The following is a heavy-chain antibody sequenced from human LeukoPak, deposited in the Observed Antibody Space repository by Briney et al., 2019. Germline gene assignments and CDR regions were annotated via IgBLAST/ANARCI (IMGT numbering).Heavy chain of an antibody. Sequence: PSETLSLTCTVSGGSISGYYWNWIRRPAGKGLEWIGRVYPSGNTNYNPSLKSRVTMSVDTSKNQFSLKLSSVTAADTAVYYCARESSWYSQFDYWGQGTLVTVSS. CDR1: GGSISGYY. CDR2: VYPSGNT. V-gene: IGHV4-4*07. CDR3: ARESSWYSQFDY. D-gene: IGHD6-13*01. J-gene: IGHJ4*02.